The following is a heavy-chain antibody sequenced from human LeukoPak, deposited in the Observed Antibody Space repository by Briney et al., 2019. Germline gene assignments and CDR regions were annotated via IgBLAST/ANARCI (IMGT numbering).Heavy chain of an antibody. D-gene: IGHD5-12*01. CDR2: VSGSGGST. CDR3: AKDLDIVATITGN. Sequence: PGGSLRLSCAASGFTFSSDAMSWVRQAPGEGLEWVSGVSGSGGSTYYADSVKGRFTISRDNSKNTLYLQMNSLRAEDTAVYYCAKDLDIVATITGNWGQGTLVTVSS. J-gene: IGHJ4*02. V-gene: IGHV3-23*01. CDR1: GFTFSSDA.